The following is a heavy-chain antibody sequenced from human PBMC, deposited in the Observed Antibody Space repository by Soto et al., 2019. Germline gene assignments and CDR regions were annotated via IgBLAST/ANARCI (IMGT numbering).Heavy chain of an antibody. Sequence: ASVKVSCKVSGYTLTELSMHWVRQAPGKGLEWMGGFDPEDGETIYAQKFQGRVTMTEDTSTDTAYMELSSLRSEDTAVYYCATGPIVVVVAACSFDPWGQGTLVTVSS. CDR2: FDPEDGET. CDR3: ATGPIVVVVAACSFDP. CDR1: GYTLTELS. J-gene: IGHJ5*02. V-gene: IGHV1-24*01. D-gene: IGHD2-15*01.